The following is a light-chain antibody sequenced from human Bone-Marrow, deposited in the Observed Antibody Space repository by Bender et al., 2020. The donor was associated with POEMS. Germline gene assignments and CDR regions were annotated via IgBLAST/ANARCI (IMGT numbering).Light chain of an antibody. J-gene: IGLJ2*01. CDR3: GSCTTTSHVV. CDR1: TSDVGRYNY. CDR2: DVT. Sequence: QSALTQPASVSGSPGQSITISCTGTTSDVGRYNYVAWYQQHPGKAPKLVIYDVTNRPSGVSYRFSGSKSGNTASPTISWLQAEDEADYFCGSCTTTSHVVFGGGTKLTVL. V-gene: IGLV2-14*01.